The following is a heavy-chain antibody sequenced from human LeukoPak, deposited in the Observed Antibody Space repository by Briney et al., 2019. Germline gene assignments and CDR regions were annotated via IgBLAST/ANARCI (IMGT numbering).Heavy chain of an antibody. CDR1: VFAPSSYW. V-gene: IGHV3-7*01. Sequence: GGSPRLSSAPSVFAPSSYWMTSVRQAPGQGLEWVANIKPDGSGTTSMESVKGRFTISRDNAKISLYLQMRCQRVEDAAVYYCSSQPAVLDLDCWGQGTLVTVSS. D-gene: IGHD6-19*01. CDR3: SSQPAVLDLDC. J-gene: IGHJ4*02. CDR2: IKPDGSGT.